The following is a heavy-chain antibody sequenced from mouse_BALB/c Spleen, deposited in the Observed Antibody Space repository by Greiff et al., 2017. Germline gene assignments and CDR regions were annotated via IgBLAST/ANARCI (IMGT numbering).Heavy chain of an antibody. J-gene: IGHJ3*01. CDR1: GYAFSSYW. D-gene: IGHD1-1*01. Sequence: QVQLQQSGAELVRPGSSVKISCKASGYAFSSYWMYWVKQRPGQGLEWIGQIYPGDGDTNYNGKFKGKATLTADKSSSTAYMQLSSLTSEDSAVYFCAREGTTVVALFACGGQGTLVTVSA. CDR2: IYPGDGDT. CDR3: AREGTTVVALFAC. V-gene: IGHV1-80*01.